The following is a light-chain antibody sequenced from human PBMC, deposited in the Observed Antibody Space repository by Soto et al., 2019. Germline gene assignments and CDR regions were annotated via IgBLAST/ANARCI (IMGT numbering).Light chain of an antibody. CDR1: QSVRSGA. V-gene: IGKV3-20*01. Sequence: EIVLTQSPVTLSLSPGEGATLSCRASQSVRSGALAWYQQKPGQAPRLLIYGASSRATDIPDRFSGSGSGTHFTLTISRLEPEDFAVYYCHQYADSPHTFGQGTKVDIK. CDR3: HQYADSPHT. J-gene: IGKJ2*01. CDR2: GAS.